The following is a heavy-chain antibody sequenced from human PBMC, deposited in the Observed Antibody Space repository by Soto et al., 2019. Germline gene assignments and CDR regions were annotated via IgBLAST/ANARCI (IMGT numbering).Heavy chain of an antibody. CDR3: ACMYSVGSLNWCYP. V-gene: IGHV1-8*01. J-gene: IGHJ5*02. CDR1: GYTFTNND. D-gene: IGHD5-18*01. CDR2: MNPGSGDT. Sequence: GASVKVSCKASGYTFTNNDVSWVRQATGQGLEWMGWMNPGSGDTGYAQKFQGRLTMTRDISIATAYMELNSLTSEDTAIYYCACMYSVGSLNWCYPRGQRTAGIVSA.